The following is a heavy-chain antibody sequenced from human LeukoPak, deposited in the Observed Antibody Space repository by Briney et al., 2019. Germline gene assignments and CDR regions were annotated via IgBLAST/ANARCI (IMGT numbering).Heavy chain of an antibody. J-gene: IGHJ6*03. Sequence: PSETLSLTCTVSGGSISSSSYYWGWIRQPPGKGLEWIGSIYYSGSTYYNPSLKSRVTISVDTSKNQFSLKLSSVTAADTAVYYCARHRPKRDYGGPKLGMDVWGKGTTVTVSS. CDR3: ARHRPKRDYGGPKLGMDV. CDR1: GGSISSSSYY. V-gene: IGHV4-39*01. D-gene: IGHD4-23*01. CDR2: IYYSGST.